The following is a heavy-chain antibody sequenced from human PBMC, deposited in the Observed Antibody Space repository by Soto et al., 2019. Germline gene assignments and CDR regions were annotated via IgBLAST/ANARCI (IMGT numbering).Heavy chain of an antibody. CDR1: GYTFTSYG. V-gene: IGHV1-18*01. D-gene: IGHD6-13*01. Sequence: QVPLVQSGAEVQKPGASVKVSCKASGYTFTSYGISWVRQAPGQGLEWMGWISAYNGNKKYAQKFQGRVTMTTDPATSTGYMELRSLRSDDTAVYYCARDLNLGLAAGWGQGTLVTVSS. J-gene: IGHJ4*02. CDR2: ISAYNGNK. CDR3: ARDLNLGLAAG.